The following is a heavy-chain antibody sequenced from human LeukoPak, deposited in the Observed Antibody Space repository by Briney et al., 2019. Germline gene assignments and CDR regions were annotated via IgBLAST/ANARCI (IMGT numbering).Heavy chain of an antibody. Sequence: GGSLRLSCAASGFTFSSYSMNWVRQAPGKGLEWVSSISSSSSYIHYADSVKGRFTISRDNAKNSLYLQMNSLRAEDTAVYYCAPQNIRFIQVDFDYWGQGTLVTVSS. CDR2: ISSSSSYI. V-gene: IGHV3-21*01. CDR1: GFTFSSYS. D-gene: IGHD4-17*01. J-gene: IGHJ4*02. CDR3: APQNIRFIQVDFDY.